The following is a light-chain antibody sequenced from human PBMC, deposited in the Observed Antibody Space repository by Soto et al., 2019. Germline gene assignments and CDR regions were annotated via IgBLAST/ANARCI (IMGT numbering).Light chain of an antibody. CDR2: GTS. J-gene: IGKJ5*01. CDR3: QQYTSSPPSIT. Sequence: EIVLTQSPATLSLSPGERATLSCRASQSVSSGYLAWYQQKPGQAPRLLVYGTSLRATGIPDRFSGRGSGTDFTLTITRLEPEDFAIYFCQQYTSSPPSITFGQGTRLEIK. CDR1: QSVSSGY. V-gene: IGKV3-20*01.